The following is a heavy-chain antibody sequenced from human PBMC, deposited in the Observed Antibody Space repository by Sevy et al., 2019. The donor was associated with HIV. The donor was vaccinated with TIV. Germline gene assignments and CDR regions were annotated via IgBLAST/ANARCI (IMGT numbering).Heavy chain of an antibody. CDR2: MRQDGSEK. CDR1: GFTFSSYW. D-gene: IGHD3-10*01. V-gene: IGHV3-7*01. Sequence: GGSLRLSCAASGFTFSSYWMTWVRQAPGKGLEWVANMRQDGSEKYYVDSVKGRFTISRDNAKNSLYLQMNSLRAEDTAVYYCARGIYGSGSRLGLGYWGQGTLVTFSS. CDR3: ARGIYGSGSRLGLGY. J-gene: IGHJ4*02.